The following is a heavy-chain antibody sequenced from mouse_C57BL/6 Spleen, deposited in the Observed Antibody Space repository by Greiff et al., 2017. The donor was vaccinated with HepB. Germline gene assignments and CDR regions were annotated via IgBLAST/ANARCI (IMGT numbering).Heavy chain of an antibody. CDR1: GFTFSSYA. D-gene: IGHD1-1*01. J-gene: IGHJ2*01. V-gene: IGHV5-4*01. CDR2: ISDGGSYT. Sequence: EVQLVESGGGLVKPGGSLKLSCAASGFTFSSYAMSWVRQTPEKRLEWVATISDGGSYTYYPDNVKGRFTISRDNAKNNLYLQMSHLKSEDTAMYYCARDTDYGRDYWGQGTTLTVSS. CDR3: ARDTDYGRDY.